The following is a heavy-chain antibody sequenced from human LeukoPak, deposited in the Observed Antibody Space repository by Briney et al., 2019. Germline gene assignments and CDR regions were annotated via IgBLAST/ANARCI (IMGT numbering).Heavy chain of an antibody. Sequence: SVKVSCKASGGTFSSYAISWVRQAPGQGLEWMGRMIPIFGTANYAQKFQGRVTITTDESTSTAYMELSSLRSEDTAVYYCARSTGYSSGWYWFDPWGQGTLVTVSS. J-gene: IGHJ5*02. D-gene: IGHD6-19*01. CDR3: ARSTGYSSGWYWFDP. CDR1: GGTFSSYA. V-gene: IGHV1-69*05. CDR2: MIPIFGTA.